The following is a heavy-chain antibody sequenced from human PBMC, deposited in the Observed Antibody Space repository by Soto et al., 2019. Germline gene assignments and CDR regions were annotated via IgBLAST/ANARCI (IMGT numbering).Heavy chain of an antibody. V-gene: IGHV1-69*02. CDR2: IIPILGIA. D-gene: IGHD2-2*01. CDR1: GGTFSSDT. CDR3: ARSGYCSSTSCYSNWFDP. Sequence: SVKVSCKASGGTFSSDTIGWVRQAPGQGLEWMGRIIPILGIANYAQKFQGRVTITADKSTSTAYMELSSLRSEDTAVYYCARSGYCSSTSCYSNWFDPWGQGTLVTVSS. J-gene: IGHJ5*02.